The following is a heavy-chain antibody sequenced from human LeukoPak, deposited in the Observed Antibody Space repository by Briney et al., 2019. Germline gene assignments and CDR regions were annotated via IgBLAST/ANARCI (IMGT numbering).Heavy chain of an antibody. J-gene: IGHJ4*02. Sequence: PSETLSLTCTVSGGSISSSSYYWGWIRQPPGKGLEWIGSIYYSGSTYYNPSLKSRVTISVDTSKNQFSLKLSSVTAADTAVYHCARDVTTLRRATWFDYWGQGTLVTVSS. CDR3: ARDVTTLRRATWFDY. D-gene: IGHD1-26*01. V-gene: IGHV4-39*07. CDR1: GGSISSSSYY. CDR2: IYYSGST.